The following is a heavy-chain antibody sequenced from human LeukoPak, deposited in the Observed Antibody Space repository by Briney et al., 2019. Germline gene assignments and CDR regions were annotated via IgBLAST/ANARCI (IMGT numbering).Heavy chain of an antibody. CDR3: AGMTTATTKYFQH. CDR1: GFTFSSYA. J-gene: IGHJ1*01. Sequence: HPGGSLRLSCAASGFTFSSYALSWVRQAPGKGLEWVSAIGGSGAGTYYADSVRGRFTISRDNSKNTLYLQMNSVRAEDTAVYYCAGMTTATTKYFQHWGQGTLVTVSP. D-gene: IGHD4-17*01. CDR2: IGGSGAGT. V-gene: IGHV3-23*01.